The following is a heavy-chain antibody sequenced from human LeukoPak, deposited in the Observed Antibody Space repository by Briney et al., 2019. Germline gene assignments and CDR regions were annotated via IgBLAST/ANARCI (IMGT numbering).Heavy chain of an antibody. Sequence: SETLSLTCTVSGGSISSYYWTWIRQPAGKGLEWIGRIYTSGSTNYNPSLKSRVTMSVDTSKNQFSLNLTSVTAADTAVYYCARGRRPYYYYMDVWGKGTTVTISS. V-gene: IGHV4-4*07. CDR3: ARGRRPYYYYMDV. J-gene: IGHJ6*03. CDR2: IYTSGST. CDR1: GGSISSYY.